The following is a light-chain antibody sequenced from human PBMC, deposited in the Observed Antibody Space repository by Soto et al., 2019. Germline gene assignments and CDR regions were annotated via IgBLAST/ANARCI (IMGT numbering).Light chain of an antibody. CDR3: QQHGSSPWM. V-gene: IGKV3-20*01. CDR2: GAS. CDR1: QSVSSSY. J-gene: IGKJ1*01. Sequence: EIVLTQSPGTLSLSPGERATLSCRASQSVSSSYLAWYQQKPGQAPRLLSYGASSRATGIPDRFSGSGSGTEFTLTISRLEPEDFAVYYCQQHGSSPWMFGQGTKVDIK.